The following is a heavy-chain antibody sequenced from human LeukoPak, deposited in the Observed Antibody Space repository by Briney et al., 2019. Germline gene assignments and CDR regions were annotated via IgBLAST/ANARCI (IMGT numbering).Heavy chain of an antibody. CDR3: ARAGFGYYDILTGYDY. Sequence: GGSLRLSCAASGFTFSNYAMNWVRQAPGKGLEWVSSISSSSSYIYYADSVKGRFTISRDNAKNSLYLQMNSLRAEDTAVYYCARAGFGYYDILTGYDYWGQGTLVTVSS. CDR1: GFTFSNYA. CDR2: ISSSSSYI. D-gene: IGHD3-9*01. V-gene: IGHV3-21*01. J-gene: IGHJ4*02.